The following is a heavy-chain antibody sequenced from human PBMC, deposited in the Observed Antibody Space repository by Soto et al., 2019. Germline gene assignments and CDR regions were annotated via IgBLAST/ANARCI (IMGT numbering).Heavy chain of an antibody. CDR3: ARESSYYDFWSGYLSSRDFFDY. D-gene: IGHD3-3*01. CDR1: GYTFTSYG. CDR2: ISAYNGNT. V-gene: IGHV1-18*01. J-gene: IGHJ4*02. Sequence: QVQLVQSGAEVKKPGASVKVSCKASGYTFTSYGISWVRQAPGQGLEWMGWISAYNGNTNYAQKLQGRVTMTTGTSTSTAYMELRSLRSDDTAVYYCARESSYYDFWSGYLSSRDFFDYWGQGTLVTVSS.